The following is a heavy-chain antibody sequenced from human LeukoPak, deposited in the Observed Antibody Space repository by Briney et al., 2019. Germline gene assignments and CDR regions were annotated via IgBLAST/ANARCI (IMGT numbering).Heavy chain of an antibody. CDR1: GYTLTELS. J-gene: IGHJ4*02. V-gene: IGHV1-24*01. Sequence: ASVKVSCKVSGYTLTELSMHWVRQAPGKGREGMGGFDPEDGETIYAQKFQGRVTMTTDTSTSTAYMELRSLRSDDTAVYYCASEVEDYFDYWGQGTLVTVSS. CDR2: FDPEDGET. D-gene: IGHD3-3*01. CDR3: ASEVEDYFDY.